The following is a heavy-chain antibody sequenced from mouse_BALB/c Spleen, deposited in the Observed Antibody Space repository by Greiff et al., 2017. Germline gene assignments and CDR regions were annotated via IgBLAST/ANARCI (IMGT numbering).Heavy chain of an antibody. V-gene: IGHV3-2*02. CDR3: ARSRGYAMDY. J-gene: IGHJ4*01. Sequence: EVQRVESGPGLVKPSQSLSLTCTVTGYSITSDYAWNWIRQFPGNKLEWMGYISYSGSTSYNPSLKSRISITRDTSKTQFFLQLNSVTTEDTATYYCARSRGYAMDYWGQGTSVTVSS. CDR2: ISYSGST. CDR1: GYSITSDYA.